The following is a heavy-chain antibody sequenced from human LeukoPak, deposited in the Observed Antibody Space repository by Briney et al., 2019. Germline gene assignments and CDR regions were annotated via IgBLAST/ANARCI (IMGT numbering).Heavy chain of an antibody. CDR1: GFIFSSYG. Sequence: GGSLRLSCAASGFIFSSYGMHWVRQAPGKGLEWVAVISYDGSNKYYADSVKGRFTISRDNSKNTLYLQMNSLRAEDTAVYYCAKDLKQWLRSPFDYWGQGTLVTVSS. CDR2: ISYDGSNK. CDR3: AKDLKQWLRSPFDY. V-gene: IGHV3-30*18. J-gene: IGHJ4*02. D-gene: IGHD5-12*01.